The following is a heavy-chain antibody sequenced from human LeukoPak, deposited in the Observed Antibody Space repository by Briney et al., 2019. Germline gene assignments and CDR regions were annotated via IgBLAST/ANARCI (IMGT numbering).Heavy chain of an antibody. D-gene: IGHD6-6*01. J-gene: IGHJ5*02. V-gene: IGHV3-7*01. CDR3: ARERAYSSSALS. CDR2: IKQDGSEK. Sequence: GGSLRLSCAASGFTLSSYWMSWVRQAPGKGLEWVANIKQDGSEKYYVDSVKGRFTISRDNAKSSLYLQMNSLRAEDTAVYYCARERAYSSSALSWGQGTLVTVSS. CDR1: GFTLSSYW.